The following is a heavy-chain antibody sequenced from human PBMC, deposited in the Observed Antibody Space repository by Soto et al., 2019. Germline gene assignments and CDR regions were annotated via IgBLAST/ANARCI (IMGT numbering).Heavy chain of an antibody. CDR1: GFTFSSYA. CDR2: ISYDGSNK. CDR3: ARDSGERITMVRGVIAFDI. J-gene: IGHJ3*02. V-gene: IGHV3-30-3*01. Sequence: QVQLVESGGGVVQPGRSLRLSCAASGFTFSSYAMHWVRQAPGKGLEWVAVISYDGSNKYYADSVKGRFTISRDNSNNTLYLQMNSLRAEDTAVYYCARDSGERITMVRGVIAFDIWGQGTMVTVSS. D-gene: IGHD3-10*01.